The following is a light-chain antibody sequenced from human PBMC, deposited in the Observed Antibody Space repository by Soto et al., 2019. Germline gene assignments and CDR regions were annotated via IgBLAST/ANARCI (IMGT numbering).Light chain of an antibody. CDR3: QQSYNTPPYT. J-gene: IGKJ2*01. Sequence: DIQMTPSPSSLSASVGDRVTITCRASQSISSYLNWYEQKPGKAPKLLIYTASSLQSGVPSRFRGSGSGTDFTLTISSLQPEDFATYYCQQSYNTPPYTFGQGTKVEIK. CDR2: TAS. CDR1: QSISSY. V-gene: IGKV1-39*01.